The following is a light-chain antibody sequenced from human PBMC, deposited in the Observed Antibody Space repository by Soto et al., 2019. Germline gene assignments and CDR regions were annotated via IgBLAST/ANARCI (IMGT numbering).Light chain of an antibody. CDR3: QSYDSSLSGSV. Sequence: QAVVTQPPSVSGAPGQRVTISCTGSRSNLGAGRDVHWYQQLPGTAPKVLIYGNNNRPSGVPDRFSGSKSGTSASLAITGLQAEDEADYYCQSYDSSLSGSVFGGGTKLTVL. J-gene: IGLJ3*02. CDR2: GNN. CDR1: RSNLGAGRD. V-gene: IGLV1-40*01.